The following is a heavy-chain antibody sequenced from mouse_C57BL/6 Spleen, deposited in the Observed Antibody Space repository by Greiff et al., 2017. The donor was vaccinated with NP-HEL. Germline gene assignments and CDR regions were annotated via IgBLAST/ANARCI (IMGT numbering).Heavy chain of an antibody. Sequence: ESGPGLVKPSQSLSLTCSVTGYSITSGYYWNWIRQFPGNKLEWMGYISYDGSNNYNPSLKNRISITRDTSKNQFFLKLNSVTTEDTATYYCARGGRTGGAWFAYWGQGTLVTVSA. D-gene: IGHD3-3*01. J-gene: IGHJ3*01. CDR1: GYSITSGYY. V-gene: IGHV3-6*01. CDR2: ISYDGSN. CDR3: ARGGRTGGAWFAY.